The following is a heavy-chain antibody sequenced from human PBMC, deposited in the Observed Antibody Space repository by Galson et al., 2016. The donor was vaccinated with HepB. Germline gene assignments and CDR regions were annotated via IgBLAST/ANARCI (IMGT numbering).Heavy chain of an antibody. J-gene: IGHJ4*02. Sequence: SLRLSCAASGFTFSTYWMTWVRQAPGKGLKWVANIKQDGSEKYYVDSVKGRFTISRDNAKNTLYLQMNGLTVDDTAVYYCARPISACRTSSCYFFEYWGQGSPVTVSS. CDR1: GFTFSTYW. V-gene: IGHV3-7*01. D-gene: IGHD1-7*01. CDR2: IKQDGSEK. CDR3: ARPISACRTSSCYFFEY.